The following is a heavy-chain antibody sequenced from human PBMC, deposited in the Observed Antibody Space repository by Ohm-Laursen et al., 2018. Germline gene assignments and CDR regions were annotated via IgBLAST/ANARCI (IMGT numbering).Heavy chain of an antibody. Sequence: SLRLSCSASGFTFSSIWMHWVRQAPGKGLMWVSRINTDESSTAYADSVKGRFTISRDNAKNTLYLQMDSLRAEDTAVYYCASWWTRGMWGQGTTVTVSS. CDR2: INTDESST. CDR3: ASWWTRGM. V-gene: IGHV3-74*01. D-gene: IGHD2-15*01. CDR1: GFTFSSIW. J-gene: IGHJ3*02.